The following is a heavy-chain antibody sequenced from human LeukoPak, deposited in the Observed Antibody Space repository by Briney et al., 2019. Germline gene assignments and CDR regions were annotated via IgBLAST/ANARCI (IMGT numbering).Heavy chain of an antibody. Sequence: GGSLRLSCAASGFTFHNYAMNWVRQVPGKGLEWVSGINWNGGSTTYADSVKGRFTISRDNSKNTLYLQMNSLRAEDTAVYYCAKISLIVVVINFDYWGQGTLVTVSS. CDR2: INWNGGST. D-gene: IGHD3-22*01. CDR1: GFTFHNYA. V-gene: IGHV3-20*04. CDR3: AKISLIVVVINFDY. J-gene: IGHJ4*02.